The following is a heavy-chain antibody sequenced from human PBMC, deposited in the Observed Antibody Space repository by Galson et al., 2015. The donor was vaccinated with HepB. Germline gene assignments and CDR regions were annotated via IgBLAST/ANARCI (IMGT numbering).Heavy chain of an antibody. CDR1: GCAFRNFG. CDR3: TREPRIQLERVDY. Sequence: SLRLSCAASGCAFRNFGMHWVRQAPGEGLEWVAVIWYDDGSGKVDADSVKGRFTISTDNSKNTLYLETNSLRVEDTAVYYCTREPRIQLERVDYWGQGTLVTVSS. D-gene: IGHD1-1*01. CDR2: IWYDDGSGK. V-gene: IGHV3-33*01. J-gene: IGHJ4*02.